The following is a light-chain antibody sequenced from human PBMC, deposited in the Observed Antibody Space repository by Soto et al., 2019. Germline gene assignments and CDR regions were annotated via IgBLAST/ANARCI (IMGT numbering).Light chain of an antibody. CDR3: QQYGSSPWT. CDR2: GAS. V-gene: IGKV3-20*01. J-gene: IGKJ1*01. CDR1: QSISSSS. Sequence: EIVLTQSPGTLSLSPGERATLSCRASQSISSSSLAWYQQKPGQAPRLLIYGASSRATGIPDRFSSSGSRTDFTLTISRLEPEDFAVYYCQQYGSSPWTFGQGTKVEIK.